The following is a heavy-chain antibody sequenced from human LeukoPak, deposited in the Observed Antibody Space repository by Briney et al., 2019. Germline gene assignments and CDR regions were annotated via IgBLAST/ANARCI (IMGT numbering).Heavy chain of an antibody. J-gene: IGHJ4*02. CDR1: GFTFSSYW. Sequence: GGSLRLSCATSGFTFSSYWMHWVRQVPGRGLVWVSRINSDGSITDYADSVKGRFTIARDTAQNTLHLQMNSLRVEDTAVYYCAKGRRFGELLNWGQGTLVTVSS. V-gene: IGHV3-74*01. D-gene: IGHD3-10*01. CDR3: AKGRRFGELLN. CDR2: INSDGSIT.